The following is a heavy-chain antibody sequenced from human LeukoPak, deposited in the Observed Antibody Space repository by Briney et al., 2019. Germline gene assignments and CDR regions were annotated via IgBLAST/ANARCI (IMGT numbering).Heavy chain of an antibody. CDR1: GYSFTNYW. J-gene: IGHJ4*02. CDR2: IYPDDSDT. V-gene: IGHV5-51*01. CDR3: AKSISAAPHYFDY. D-gene: IGHD6-25*01. Sequence: GESLKISCKVSGYSFTNYWIGWVRQMPGKGLEWMGIIYPDDSDTKYSPSFQGQVTISADKSITTAYLQWSSLKASDTAIYYCAKSISAAPHYFDYWGQGTLVTVSS.